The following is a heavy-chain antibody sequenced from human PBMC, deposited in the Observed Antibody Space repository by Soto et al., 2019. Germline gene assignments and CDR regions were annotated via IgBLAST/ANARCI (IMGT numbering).Heavy chain of an antibody. D-gene: IGHD6-19*01. J-gene: IGHJ6*02. Sequence: SQTLSLTCAISGDSVSSNSAAWNWIRQSPSRGLEWLGRAYYRSKWYDDYAVSVKSRITINPDTSKNQFSLQLNSVTTEDTAVYYCARDENSGGWLFPYGMDVWGQGTPVTVSS. V-gene: IGHV6-1*01. CDR1: GDSVSSNSAA. CDR2: AYYRSKWYD. CDR3: ARDENSGGWLFPYGMDV.